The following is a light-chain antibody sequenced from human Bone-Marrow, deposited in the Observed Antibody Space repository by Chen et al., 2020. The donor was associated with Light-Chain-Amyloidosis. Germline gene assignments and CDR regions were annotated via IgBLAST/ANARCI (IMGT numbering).Light chain of an antibody. V-gene: IGLV1-40*01. J-gene: IGLJ2*01. CDR2: ANN. CDR3: QSYDSSLNGHVI. CDR1: SSNIGAGYD. Sequence: QSVLTQPPSVSGAPGQRVTIFCTGGSSNIGAGYDVHWYHHLPGTAPKLLIYANNDRPSGVPDRFSGSKSGTSASLVITGLQAEDDADYHCQSYDSSLNGHVIFGGGTKLTVL.